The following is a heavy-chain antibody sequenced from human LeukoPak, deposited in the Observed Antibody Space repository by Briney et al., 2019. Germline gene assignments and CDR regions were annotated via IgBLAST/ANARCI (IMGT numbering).Heavy chain of an antibody. J-gene: IGHJ3*01. CDR1: GYLFTSYW. V-gene: IGHV5-51*01. Sequence: GESLKISCKDSGYLFTSYWIAWVRQRPGKGLEWMGIIYPGDSDTRYSPSFQGQVTISADKSINTAYLFWSSLKASDTAIYYCARQDASGTYDAFDVWGQGIMVTVSS. CDR3: ARQDASGTYDAFDV. CDR2: IYPGDSDT. D-gene: IGHD3-10*01.